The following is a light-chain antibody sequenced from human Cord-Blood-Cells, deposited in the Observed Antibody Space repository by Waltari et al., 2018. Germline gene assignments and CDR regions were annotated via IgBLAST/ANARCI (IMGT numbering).Light chain of an antibody. CDR1: SLRSYY. Sequence: SSELTQDPAVSVALGQTVRITCQGDSLRSYYAIWYQQKPGQAPVLFIYGKNNRPSGIPDRFSGSSSGNTASLTITGAQAEDEADYYCNSRDSSGNHVVFGGGTKLTVL. V-gene: IGLV3-19*01. CDR2: GKN. J-gene: IGLJ2*01. CDR3: NSRDSSGNHVV.